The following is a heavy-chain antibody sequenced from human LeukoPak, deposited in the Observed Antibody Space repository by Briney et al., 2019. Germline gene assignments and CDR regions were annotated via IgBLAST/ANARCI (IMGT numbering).Heavy chain of an antibody. CDR3: ATRYSSGWSGIDP. CDR1: GGSISSGGYY. CDR2: IYYGGSS. D-gene: IGHD6-19*01. Sequence: PSQTLSLTCTVSGGSISSGGYYWSWIRQHPGKGLEWIGYIYYGGSSYYNPSLRSRVNISVDTSKNQFSLKLSSVTAADTAVYYCATRYSSGWSGIDPWGQGTLVTVSS. J-gene: IGHJ5*02. V-gene: IGHV4-31*03.